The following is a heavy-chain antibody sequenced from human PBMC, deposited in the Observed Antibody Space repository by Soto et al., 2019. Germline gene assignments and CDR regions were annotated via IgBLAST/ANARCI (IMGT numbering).Heavy chain of an antibody. Sequence: ASVKVSCKASGYTFTDYYMHWVRQAPGQRLEWMGWINAGNGNTKYSQKFQGRVTITRDTSASTAYMELSSLRSEDTAVYYCARVSGYYLPDYWGQGTLVTVSS. CDR1: GYTFTDYY. D-gene: IGHD5-12*01. CDR3: ARVSGYYLPDY. V-gene: IGHV1-3*01. J-gene: IGHJ4*02. CDR2: INAGNGNT.